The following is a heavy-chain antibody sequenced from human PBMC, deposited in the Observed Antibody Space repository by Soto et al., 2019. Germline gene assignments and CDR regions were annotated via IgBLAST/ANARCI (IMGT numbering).Heavy chain of an antibody. CDR1: GFTFSNSA. CDR2: IIVGTGET. D-gene: IGHD2-21*01. V-gene: IGHV1-58*01. J-gene: IGHJ3*02. Sequence: SVKVSCKTSGFTFSNSAVQWVRPARGQHLEWIGWIIVGTGETKSTQDLQGRITITRDMSTSTAYMELSGLRSEDTAVYYCAAELYSGGTCCSFDIWGQGTMVTVSS. CDR3: AAELYSGGTCCSFDI.